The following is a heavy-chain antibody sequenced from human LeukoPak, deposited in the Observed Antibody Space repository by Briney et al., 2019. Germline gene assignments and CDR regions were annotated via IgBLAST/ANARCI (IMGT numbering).Heavy chain of an antibody. CDR2: ISWNSGSI. CDR1: GFTFDDYA. CDR3: AKADYGDESTFDY. Sequence: PGGSLRLSCAASGFTFDDYATHWVRQAPGKGLEWVSGISWNSGSIGYADSVKGRFTISRDNAKNSLYLQMNSLRAEDTALYYCAKADYGDESTFDYWGQGTLVTVSS. J-gene: IGHJ4*02. D-gene: IGHD4-17*01. V-gene: IGHV3-9*01.